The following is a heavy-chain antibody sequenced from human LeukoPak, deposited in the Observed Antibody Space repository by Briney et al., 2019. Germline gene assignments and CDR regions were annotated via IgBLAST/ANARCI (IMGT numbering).Heavy chain of an antibody. CDR1: GFTFDAYA. D-gene: IGHD1-26*01. V-gene: IGHV3-43*02. Sequence: PGGSLRLSCGASGFTFDAYAMYWVRQAPGKGLECVSLIGGHGGSTYYADSVKGRFTISRDNSKNSLYLQMNSLRTEDTALYYCAKEHSASGSVDYWGQGTLVTVSS. CDR3: AKEHSASGSVDY. J-gene: IGHJ4*02. CDR2: IGGHGGST.